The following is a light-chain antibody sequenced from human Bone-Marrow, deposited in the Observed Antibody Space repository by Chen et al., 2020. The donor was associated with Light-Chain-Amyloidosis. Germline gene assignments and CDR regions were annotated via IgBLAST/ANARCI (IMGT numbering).Light chain of an antibody. CDR3: QAWGGDIVV. CDR2: EDH. J-gene: IGLJ2*01. Sequence: SYEVTQAPSVSVSPGQTASITCTGDQLGHKYVSWYQQRPGQSPTLIIYEDHRRPSGVPERFSGYNSGNTATLTISGTQATDESDYYCQAWGGDIVVFGGGTKLTVL. CDR1: QLGHKY. V-gene: IGLV3-1*01.